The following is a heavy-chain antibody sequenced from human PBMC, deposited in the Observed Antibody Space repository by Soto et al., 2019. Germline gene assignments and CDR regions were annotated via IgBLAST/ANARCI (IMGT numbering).Heavy chain of an antibody. D-gene: IGHD3-22*01. Sequence: EVQLVESGGVVVQPGGSLRLSCAASGFTFDDYTMHWVRQAPGKGLEWVSLISWDGGSTYYADSVKGRFTISSDNSKNSLYLQMNSLRTEDTALYYCATLSYYYDSSGYWGQGTLVTVSS. J-gene: IGHJ4*02. CDR2: ISWDGGST. CDR1: GFTFDDYT. CDR3: ATLSYYYDSSGY. V-gene: IGHV3-43*01.